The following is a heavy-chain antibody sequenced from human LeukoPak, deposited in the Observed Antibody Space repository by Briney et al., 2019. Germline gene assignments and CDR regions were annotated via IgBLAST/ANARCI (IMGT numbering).Heavy chain of an antibody. D-gene: IGHD3-3*01. CDR1: GFTVSSNY. J-gene: IGHJ4*02. V-gene: IGHV3-53*05. CDR3: AKDKPHYDFWSGYST. CDR2: IYSGGST. Sequence: GGSLRLSCPASGFTVSSNYMSWVRQAPGKGLEWVSVIYSGGSTYYADSVKGRFTISRDNSKNTLYLQMNSLRAEDTAVYYCAKDKPHYDFWSGYSTGGQGTLVTVSS.